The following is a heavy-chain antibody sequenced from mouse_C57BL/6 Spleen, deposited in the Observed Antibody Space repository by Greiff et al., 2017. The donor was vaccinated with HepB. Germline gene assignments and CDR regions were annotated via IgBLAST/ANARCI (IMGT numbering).Heavy chain of an antibody. V-gene: IGHV1-62-2*01. D-gene: IGHD2-12*01. CDR2: FYPGSGSI. CDR1: GYTFTEYT. CDR3: ARHYDYDVFDY. J-gene: IGHJ2*01. Sequence: VHLVESGAELVKPGASVKLSCKASGYTFTEYTIHWVKQRSGQGLEWIGWFYPGSGSIKYNEKFKDKATLTADKSSSTVYMELSRLTAEDSAVYCCARHYDYDVFDYWGQGTTLTVSS.